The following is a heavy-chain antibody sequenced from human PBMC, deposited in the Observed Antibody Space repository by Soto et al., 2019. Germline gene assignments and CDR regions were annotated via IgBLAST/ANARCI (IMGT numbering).Heavy chain of an antibody. D-gene: IGHD3-9*01. Sequence: GGSLRLSCAASGFTFSSYWMSWVRQAPGKGLEWVANIKQDGSEKYYVDSVKGRFTISRDNAKNSLYLQMNSLRAEDTAVYYCARDAGYDILIGGYWGQGTLVTVSS. CDR2: IKQDGSEK. CDR1: GFTFSSYW. CDR3: ARDAGYDILIGGY. V-gene: IGHV3-7*05. J-gene: IGHJ4*02.